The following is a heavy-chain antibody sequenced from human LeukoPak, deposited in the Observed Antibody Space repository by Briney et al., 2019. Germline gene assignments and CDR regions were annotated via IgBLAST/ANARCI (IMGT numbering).Heavy chain of an antibody. Sequence: GWSLTPSCAASGLTSSDYNMSWSPQAPGKRVGWVSYISSSGSTIYYADSVRGRFTISRDNAKTALYLQMTSLRAEDTYVYYCASIHGGGFDYWGQGTLVTVSS. CDR2: ISSSGSTI. J-gene: IGHJ4*02. D-gene: IGHD3-16*01. CDR3: ASIHGGGFDY. CDR1: GLTSSDYN. V-gene: IGHV3-11*01.